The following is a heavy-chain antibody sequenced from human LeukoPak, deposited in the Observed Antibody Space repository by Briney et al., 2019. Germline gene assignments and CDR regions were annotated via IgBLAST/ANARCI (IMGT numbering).Heavy chain of an antibody. D-gene: IGHD1-26*01. V-gene: IGHV3-23*01. Sequence: QSGGSLRLSCAASGFTFSSYAMTWVRQAPGKGLEWVSTISRDGGTTYYPDSVKGRFTISRDNSKNTLYLQMNSLRAEDTAVYYCAKARGLGIVGAHFDYWGQGTLVTVSS. CDR1: GFTFSSYA. J-gene: IGHJ4*02. CDR2: ISRDGGTT. CDR3: AKARGLGIVGAHFDY.